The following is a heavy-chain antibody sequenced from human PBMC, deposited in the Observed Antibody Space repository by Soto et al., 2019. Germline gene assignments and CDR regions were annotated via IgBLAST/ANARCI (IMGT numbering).Heavy chain of an antibody. D-gene: IGHD5-18*01. V-gene: IGHV5-51*01. CDR1: GYSFTSYW. CDR3: ARRGYSYGPTSYGMDV. Sequence: GESLKISCKGSGYSFTSYWIGRVRQMPGKGLEWMGIIYPGDSDTRYSPSFQGQVTISADKSISTAYLQWSSLKASDTAMYYCARRGYSYGPTSYGMDVWGQGTTVTVS. J-gene: IGHJ6*02. CDR2: IYPGDSDT.